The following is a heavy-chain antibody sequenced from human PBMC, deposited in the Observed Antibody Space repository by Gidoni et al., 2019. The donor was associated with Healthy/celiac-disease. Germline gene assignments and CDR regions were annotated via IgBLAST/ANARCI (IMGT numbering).Heavy chain of an antibody. V-gene: IGHV1-69*06. D-gene: IGHD3-22*01. J-gene: IGHJ5*02. Sequence: QVQLVQSGAEVKKPGSSVKVSCKASGGTFSSYAIRWVRQAPGQGLEWMGGIIPIFGTANYAQKFQGRVTITADKSTSTAYMELSSLRSEDTAVYYCARSGQYYYDSSGYFNWFDPWGQGTLVTVSS. CDR3: ARSGQYYYDSSGYFNWFDP. CDR1: GGTFSSYA. CDR2: IIPIFGTA.